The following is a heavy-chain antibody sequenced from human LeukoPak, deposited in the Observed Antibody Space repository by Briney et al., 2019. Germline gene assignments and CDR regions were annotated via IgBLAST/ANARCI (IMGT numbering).Heavy chain of an antibody. Sequence: GESLKISCKGSGYSFTSYWIGWVRQMPGKGLEWMGIIYPGDSDTRYSPSFQGQVTISADKSISTAYLQWSSLKASDTAMYYCARPILYSSSWYYWFDPRGQGTLVTVSS. CDR2: IYPGDSDT. CDR3: ARPILYSSSWYYWFDP. V-gene: IGHV5-51*01. CDR1: GYSFTSYW. J-gene: IGHJ5*02. D-gene: IGHD6-13*01.